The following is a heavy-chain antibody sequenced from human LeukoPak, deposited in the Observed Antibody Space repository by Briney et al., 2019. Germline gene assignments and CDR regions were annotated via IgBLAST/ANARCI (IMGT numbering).Heavy chain of an antibody. CDR3: ARARGATWAEYYYYGMDV. CDR2: INPNSGGT. V-gene: IGHV1-2*02. J-gene: IGHJ6*02. D-gene: IGHD5-12*01. Sequence: ASVKVSCKASGYTFTGYYMHWVRQAPGQGLEWMGWINPNSGGTNYAQKFQGRVTMTRDTSISTAYMELSRLRSDDTAVYYCARARGATWAEYYYYGMDVWGQGTTVTVSS. CDR1: GYTFTGYY.